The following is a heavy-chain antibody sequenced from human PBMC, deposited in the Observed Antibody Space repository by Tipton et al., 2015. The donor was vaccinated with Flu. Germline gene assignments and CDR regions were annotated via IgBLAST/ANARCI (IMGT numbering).Heavy chain of an antibody. CDR2: IGYNGDI. D-gene: IGHD4-23*01. CDR1: GYTFTNYG. V-gene: IGHV1-18*01. J-gene: IGHJ4*02. CDR3: ARDMGSVTTVAMPDGD. Sequence: QLVQSGAEMKKPGASVKVSCKASGYTFTNYGFSWVRQAPGQGLEWMGWIGYNGDINYARKLQGRVTLTTDTSTSTAYMELRSRRSDDTAVYYCARDMGSVTTVAMPDGDWGQGTLVIVSS.